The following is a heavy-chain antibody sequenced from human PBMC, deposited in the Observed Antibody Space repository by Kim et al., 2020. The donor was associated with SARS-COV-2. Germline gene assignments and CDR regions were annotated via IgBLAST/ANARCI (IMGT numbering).Heavy chain of an antibody. CDR1: GFTFSNAW. D-gene: IGHD6-13*01. J-gene: IGHJ6*03. CDR3: TTLTSSSWYSYYYYMDV. Sequence: GGSLRLSCAASGFTFSNAWMSWVRQAPGKGLEWVGRIKSKTDGGTTDYAAPVKGRFTISRDDSKNTLYLQMNSLKTEDTAVYYCTTLTSSSWYSYYYYMDVWGKGTTVTVSS. CDR2: IKSKTDGGTT. V-gene: IGHV3-15*01.